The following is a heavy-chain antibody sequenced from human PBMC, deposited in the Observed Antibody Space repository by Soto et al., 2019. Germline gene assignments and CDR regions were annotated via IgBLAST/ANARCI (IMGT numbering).Heavy chain of an antibody. CDR2: IYHSGST. Sequence: SETLSLTCTVHGGSFSGHFGSWIRQPPGKGLEWIGSIYHSGSTYYNPSLKSRVTISVDTSKNQFSLKLSSVTAADTAVYYCARDTAAAGNYFDYWGQGTLVTVSS. J-gene: IGHJ4*02. CDR3: ARDTAAAGNYFDY. D-gene: IGHD6-13*01. CDR1: GGSFSGHF. V-gene: IGHV4-38-2*02.